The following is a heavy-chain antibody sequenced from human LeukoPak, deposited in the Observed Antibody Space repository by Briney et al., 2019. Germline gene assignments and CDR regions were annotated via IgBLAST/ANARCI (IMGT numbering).Heavy chain of an antibody. J-gene: IGHJ4*02. V-gene: IGHV1-18*04. CDR1: GYAFLNYV. CDR2: ISAYNGNT. D-gene: IGHD4-17*01. CDR3: ARGGDYDYGDYYFDY. Sequence: VKVSCKASGYAFLNYVISWVRQAPGQGLEWMGWISAYNGNTKYVQKLQGRVTMTTDTSTSTAYMELRSLKSDDTAMYYCARGGDYDYGDYYFDYWGQGTLVTVSS.